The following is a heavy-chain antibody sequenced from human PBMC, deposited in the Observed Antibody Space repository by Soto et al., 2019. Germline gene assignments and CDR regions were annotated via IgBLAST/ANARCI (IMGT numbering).Heavy chain of an antibody. CDR3: AKENTPDYGDYVDY. D-gene: IGHD4-17*01. CDR1: GFTFRSYA. J-gene: IGHJ4*02. Sequence: LRLSCAASGFTFRSYAMSWVRQAPGKGLKWISSISGSGTSTYYADSVKCRFTISRDNSKNTMYLQMNSLRAEDTALYFCAKENTPDYGDYVDYWGQGTLVTVSS. V-gene: IGHV3-23*01. CDR2: ISGSGTST.